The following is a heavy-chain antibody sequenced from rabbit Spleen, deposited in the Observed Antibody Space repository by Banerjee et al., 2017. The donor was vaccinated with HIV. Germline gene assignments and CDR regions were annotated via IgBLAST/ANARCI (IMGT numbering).Heavy chain of an antibody. Sequence: QSLEESGGDLVKPGASLTLTCTASGFSFSSSYWICWVRQAPGKGLEWIACINAATAKPVYATWAKGRFTISRTSSTTVTLQMTSLTAADTATYFCARDLAAAIGWNFYLWGQGTLVTVS. V-gene: IGHV1S40*01. D-gene: IGHD4-1*01. J-gene: IGHJ4*01. CDR1: GFSFSSSYW. CDR2: INAATAKP. CDR3: ARDLAAAIGWNFYL.